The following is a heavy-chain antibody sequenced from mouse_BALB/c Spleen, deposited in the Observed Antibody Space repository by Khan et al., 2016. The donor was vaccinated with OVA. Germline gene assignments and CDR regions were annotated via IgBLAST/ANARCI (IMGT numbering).Heavy chain of an antibody. CDR2: ISSGSSTI. D-gene: IGHD2-3*01. CDR3: ARGRYYRFDY. Sequence: EVELVESGGGLVQPGGSRKLSCAASGFTFSSFGMHWVRQAPEKGLEWVAYISSGSSTIYYADTVKGRFTISRDNPKNTLFLQMTSLTTEDTAMYYCARGRYYRFDYWGQGTTRTVSS. CDR1: GFTFSSFG. V-gene: IGHV5-17*02. J-gene: IGHJ2*01.